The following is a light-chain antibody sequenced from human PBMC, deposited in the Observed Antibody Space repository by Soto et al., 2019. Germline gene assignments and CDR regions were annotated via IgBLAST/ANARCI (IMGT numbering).Light chain of an antibody. CDR1: QSVSNNY. J-gene: IGKJ2*01. V-gene: IGKV3-20*01. Sequence: EVVLTQSPGTLSLSPGERATLSCRASQSVSNNYLAWYQQKPGQGPRLLIFGSSDRATGIPDRFSGSGSGTDFTLTISRREPEDFAVYYCPQYGSPPPYTFGQGTKLEIK. CDR2: GSS. CDR3: PQYGSPPPYT.